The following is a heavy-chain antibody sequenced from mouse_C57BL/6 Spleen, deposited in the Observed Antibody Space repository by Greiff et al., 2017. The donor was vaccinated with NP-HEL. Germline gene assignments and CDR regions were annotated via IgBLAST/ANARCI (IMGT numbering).Heavy chain of an antibody. Sequence: EVKVVESGGGLVKPGGSLKLSCAASGFTFSDFGMHWVRQAPEKGLEWVAYISSGSSTIYYADTVKGRFTISRDNAKNTLFLQMTSLRSEDTAMYYCAGGGLRPLDFDYWGQGTTLTVSS. V-gene: IGHV5-17*01. D-gene: IGHD2-2*01. CDR3: AGGGLRPLDFDY. CDR2: ISSGSSTI. CDR1: GFTFSDFG. J-gene: IGHJ2*01.